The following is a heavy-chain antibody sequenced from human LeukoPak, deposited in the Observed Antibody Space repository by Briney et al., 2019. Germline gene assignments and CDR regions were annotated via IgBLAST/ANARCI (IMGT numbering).Heavy chain of an antibody. CDR2: INPAGGST. V-gene: IGHV1-46*01. D-gene: IGHD6-19*01. CDR3: ARAVADFDY. Sequence: GASVKVSCKASGYTFTSYYMHWVRQAPGQGPEWMGVINPAGGSTSYAQTFQGRVTMTRDTSTSTVYMELSTLRSEVTAVYYCARAVADFDYWGQGTLVTVSS. J-gene: IGHJ4*02. CDR1: GYTFTSYY.